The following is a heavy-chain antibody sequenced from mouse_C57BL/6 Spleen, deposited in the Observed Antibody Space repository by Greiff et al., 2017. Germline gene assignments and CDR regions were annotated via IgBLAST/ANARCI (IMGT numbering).Heavy chain of an antibody. CDR3: ARGANCDFDY. D-gene: IGHD4-1*01. J-gene: IGHJ2*01. Sequence: VKLQESGPELVKPGASVKISCKASGYAFSSSWMNWVKQRPGKGLEWIGRIYPGDGDTNYNGKFKGKATLTADKSSSTAYMQLSSLTSEDSAVYFCARGANCDFDYWGQGTTLTVSS. CDR2: IYPGDGDT. V-gene: IGHV1-82*01. CDR1: GYAFSSSW.